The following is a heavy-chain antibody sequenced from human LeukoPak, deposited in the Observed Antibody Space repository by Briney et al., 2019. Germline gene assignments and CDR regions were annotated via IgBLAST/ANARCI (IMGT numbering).Heavy chain of an antibody. V-gene: IGHV1-3*01. CDR1: EYTFTSYA. CDR3: ARGPHITMVRGPVGNWFDP. Sequence: GASVKVSCKASEYTFTSYAMHWVRQAPGQRLEWMGWINAGNANTKYSQKFQGGITITRDTSASTAYMELSSLRSEDTAVYYCARGPHITMVRGPVGNWFDPWGQGTLVTVSS. D-gene: IGHD3-10*01. CDR2: INAGNANT. J-gene: IGHJ5*02.